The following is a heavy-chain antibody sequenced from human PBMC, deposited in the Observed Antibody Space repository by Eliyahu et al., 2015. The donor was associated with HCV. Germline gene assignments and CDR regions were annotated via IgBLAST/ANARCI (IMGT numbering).Heavy chain of an antibody. CDR3: ARDAYTTGWKFFDY. CDR2: IYSGGAT. D-gene: IGHD6-25*01. CDR1: GFIAGDNY. J-gene: IGHJ4*02. Sequence: EVQLVESGGGLIQPGGSLRLSCAASGFIAGDNYMTWVSPAPGKGLEWVSVIYSGGATFYADSVKGRFSISRDNSKNTVYLQMNSLRAEDTAVYYCARDAYTTGWKFFDYWGQGTLVTVSS. V-gene: IGHV3-53*01.